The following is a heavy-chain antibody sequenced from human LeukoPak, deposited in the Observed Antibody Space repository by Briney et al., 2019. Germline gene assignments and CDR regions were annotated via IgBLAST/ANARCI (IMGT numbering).Heavy chain of an antibody. CDR1: GFTLSSFG. D-gene: IGHD5-18*01. Sequence: GGSLRLSCTASGFTLSSFGMHWVRQAPGKGLEWVAVISDDGSNTYYADSVKGRFTISRDNSKNTLYLQLNSLRTEDTAVYYYAKDADTATIIYWYFDLWGRGALVTVSS. J-gene: IGHJ2*01. V-gene: IGHV3-30*18. CDR3: AKDADTATIIYWYFDL. CDR2: ISDDGSNT.